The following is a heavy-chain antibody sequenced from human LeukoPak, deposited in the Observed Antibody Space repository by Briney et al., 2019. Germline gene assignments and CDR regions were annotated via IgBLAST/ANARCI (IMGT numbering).Heavy chain of an antibody. D-gene: IGHD3-3*01. CDR1: GGSISSYY. J-gene: IGHJ4*02. Sequence: SETLSLTCSVSGGSISSYYRSWIRQPAGKGREWIGRIYTTGNTDYNPSLKSRVTMSVDTSKNQFSLNLSSVTAADTAVYYCARDARGWSGFDYWGQGTLVTVSS. CDR2: IYTTGNT. V-gene: IGHV4-4*07. CDR3: ARDARGWSGFDY.